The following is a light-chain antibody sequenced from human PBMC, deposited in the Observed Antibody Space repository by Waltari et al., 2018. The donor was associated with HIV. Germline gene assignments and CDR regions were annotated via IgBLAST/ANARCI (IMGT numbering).Light chain of an antibody. V-gene: IGLV1-44*01. J-gene: IGLJ2*01. Sequence: QSVLTQPPSASGTLGQGVTISCFGSTSNIVTTTVNWYQHLPGAAPKLIIFRNHQRPSGVPDRFSGSQSGTSAFLTITGLLSGDEATYYCAAWDASLHVVFGGGTQLTVL. CDR1: TSNIVTTT. CDR2: RNH. CDR3: AAWDASLHVV.